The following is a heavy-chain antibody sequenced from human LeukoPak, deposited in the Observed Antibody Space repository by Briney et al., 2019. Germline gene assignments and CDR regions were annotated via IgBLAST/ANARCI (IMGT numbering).Heavy chain of an antibody. Sequence: ASVKVSCKASGYTFTGYYMHWVRQAPGQGLEWMGWINPNSGGTNYAQKFQGWVTMTRDTSISTAYMELSRLRSDDTAMYYCARGSYGLYYYYYGMDVWGQGTTVTVSS. CDR3: ARGSYGLYYYYYGMDV. D-gene: IGHD2-15*01. CDR2: INPNSGGT. V-gene: IGHV1-2*04. J-gene: IGHJ6*02. CDR1: GYTFTGYY.